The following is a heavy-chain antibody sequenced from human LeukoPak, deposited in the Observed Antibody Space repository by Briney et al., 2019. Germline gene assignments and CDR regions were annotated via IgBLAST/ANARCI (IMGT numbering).Heavy chain of an antibody. Sequence: ASVKVSCKASGYTFASYYMHWVRQAPGQGLEWMGIINPSGGSTSFAQKLQGRVTMTRDMSTSTLYMELSSLRSEDTAVYYCARDLSIFGVAPGAFDIWGQGTMVTVSS. CDR3: ARDLSIFGVAPGAFDI. CDR2: INPSGGST. J-gene: IGHJ3*02. CDR1: GYTFASYY. V-gene: IGHV1-46*01. D-gene: IGHD3-3*01.